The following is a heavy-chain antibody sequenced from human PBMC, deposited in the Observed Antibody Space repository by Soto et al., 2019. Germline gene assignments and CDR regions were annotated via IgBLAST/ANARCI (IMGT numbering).Heavy chain of an antibody. Sequence: QVQLVQSGAEVKKPGASVRVSCATSGYRFTTYYIHWVRQAPGQGLEWMGRINLDTGGTTYAQQFQGRVTMTRDTSISTAFMEVSSLKSDDTALYYCARDGNFAFRGYSFAFDFWGQGTLVTVSS. V-gene: IGHV1-2*06. CDR3: ARDGNFAFRGYSFAFDF. D-gene: IGHD5-18*01. J-gene: IGHJ4*02. CDR1: GYRFTTYY. CDR2: INLDTGGT.